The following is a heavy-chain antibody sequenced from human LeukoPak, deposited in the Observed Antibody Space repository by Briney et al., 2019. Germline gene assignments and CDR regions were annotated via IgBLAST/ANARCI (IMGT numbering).Heavy chain of an antibody. CDR1: GFSLSDYW. D-gene: IGHD5-12*01. J-gene: IGHJ4*02. CDR2: IKNDGTKI. Sequence: PGGSLRLSCVASGFSLSDYWMNWVRQAPGKGLEWVANIKNDGTKIYYVDAVKGRFTIYRDNAKNSLYLQMNRLRAEDTGVYYCARGHYSGLAGWGQGTLVTVSS. CDR3: ARGHYSGLAG. V-gene: IGHV3-7*01.